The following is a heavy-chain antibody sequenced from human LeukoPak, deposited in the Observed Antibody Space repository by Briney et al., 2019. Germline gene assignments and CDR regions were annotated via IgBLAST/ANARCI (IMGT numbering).Heavy chain of an antibody. D-gene: IGHD3-22*01. J-gene: IGHJ3*02. CDR2: IKQDGSEK. CDR1: GFTFSRYW. Sequence: PGGSLRLSCAASGFTFSRYWMTWVRQAPGKGLQWVANIKQDGSEKYYVDSVKGRFTISRDNAKNSLYLQMNSLRAEDTAVYYCATSWYYRDSSGPGAFDIWGQGTMVTVSS. V-gene: IGHV3-7*01. CDR3: ATSWYYRDSSGPGAFDI.